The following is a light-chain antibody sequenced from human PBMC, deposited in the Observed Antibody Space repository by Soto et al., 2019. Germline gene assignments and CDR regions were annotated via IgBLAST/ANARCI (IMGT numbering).Light chain of an antibody. J-gene: IGKJ1*01. CDR3: QQYGSSPGT. V-gene: IGKV3-20*01. CDR1: QTVTSNY. Sequence: EIVLTPSPGTLSSSPLDRATLSLRASQTVTSNYLAWYQQKPGQAPRLLFFGASIRATGLPDRFSGGGSGTDFTLTISRLEPEDFAVYYCQQYGSSPGTFGQGTKVDI. CDR2: GAS.